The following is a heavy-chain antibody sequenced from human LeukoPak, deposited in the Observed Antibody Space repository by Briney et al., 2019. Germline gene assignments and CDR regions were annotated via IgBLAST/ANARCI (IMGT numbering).Heavy chain of an antibody. CDR3: AISRYSGSYPFDY. Sequence: GGSLRLSCATSGFTFSSYAMSWVRQASGEGLESVSAISGSGGSTYYADSVKGRFTISRDNSKNTLYLQMNSLRAEDTAVYYCAISRYSGSYPFDYWGQGTLVTVSS. D-gene: IGHD1-26*01. CDR2: ISGSGGST. J-gene: IGHJ4*02. CDR1: GFTFSSYA. V-gene: IGHV3-23*01.